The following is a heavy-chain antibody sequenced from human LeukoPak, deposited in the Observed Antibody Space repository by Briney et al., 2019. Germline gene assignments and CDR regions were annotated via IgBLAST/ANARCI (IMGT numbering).Heavy chain of an antibody. CDR3: ALQKGPFDY. CDR1: GYTFTGYY. Sequence: ASVKVSCKASGYTFTGYYMHWVRQAPGQGLEWMGWMNPNSGNTGYAQKFQGRVTITRNTSISTAYMELSSLRSEDTAVYYCALQKGPFDYWGQGTLVTVSS. V-gene: IGHV1-8*03. J-gene: IGHJ4*02. CDR2: MNPNSGNT. D-gene: IGHD4-11*01.